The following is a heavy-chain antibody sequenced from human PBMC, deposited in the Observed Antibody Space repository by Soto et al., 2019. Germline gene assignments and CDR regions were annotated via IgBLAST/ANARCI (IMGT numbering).Heavy chain of an antibody. D-gene: IGHD3-22*01. V-gene: IGHV5-10-1*01. J-gene: IGHJ3*02. Sequence: PGESLQISCKGSGYSFTSYWISWVRQMPGKGLDWMRRIDSSAYYTNYYPSCQGHVTISADKSISTADRQWSSLKASDTAMYYCARRSYYVSSGDSQHDAFDISGQGTMVTVSS. CDR3: ARRSYYVSSGDSQHDAFDI. CDR1: GYSFTSYW. CDR2: IDSSAYYT.